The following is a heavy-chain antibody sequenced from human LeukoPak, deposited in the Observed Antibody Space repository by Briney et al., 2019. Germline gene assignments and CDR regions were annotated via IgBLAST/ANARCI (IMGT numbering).Heavy chain of an antibody. D-gene: IGHD6-13*01. CDR2: ISYDGSNK. Sequence: GGSLRLSCAASGFTFSSYAMHWVRQAPGKGLEWVAVISYDGSNKYYADSVKGRFTISRDNSKNTLYLQMNSLRAEDTAVYYYARDMRYSSRWPDYWGQGTLVTVSS. V-gene: IGHV3-30*04. J-gene: IGHJ4*02. CDR3: ARDMRYSSRWPDY. CDR1: GFTFSSYA.